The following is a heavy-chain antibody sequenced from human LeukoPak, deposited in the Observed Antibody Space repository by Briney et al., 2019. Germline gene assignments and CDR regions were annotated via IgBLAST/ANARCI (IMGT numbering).Heavy chain of an antibody. J-gene: IGHJ4*02. V-gene: IGHV3-30*03. CDR3: ARSNQADDY. Sequence: GGSLRLSCAASGFTFSSYGMHWVRQAPGKGLEWVAVISYDGSNKYYADSVKGRFTISRDNSKNTLYLQMDSLRAEDTGVYYCARSNQADDYWGQGTLVTVSS. CDR2: ISYDGSNK. D-gene: IGHD1-14*01. CDR1: GFTFSSYG.